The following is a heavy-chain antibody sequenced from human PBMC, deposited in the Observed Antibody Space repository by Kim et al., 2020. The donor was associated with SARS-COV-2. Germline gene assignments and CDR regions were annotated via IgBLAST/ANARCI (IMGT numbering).Heavy chain of an antibody. J-gene: IGHJ4*02. CDR2: ISYDGSNK. Sequence: GGSLRLSCAASGFTFSSYAMHWVRQAPGKGLEWVAVISYDGSNKYYADSVKGRFTISRDNFKNTLYLQMNSLRAEDTAVYYCARSSGSYRSFFDYWGQGTLVTVSS. V-gene: IGHV3-30-3*01. D-gene: IGHD1-26*01. CDR3: ARSSGSYRSFFDY. CDR1: GFTFSSYA.